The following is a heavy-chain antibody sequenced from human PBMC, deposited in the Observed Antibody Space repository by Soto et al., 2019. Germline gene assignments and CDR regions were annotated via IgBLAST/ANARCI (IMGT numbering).Heavy chain of an antibody. V-gene: IGHV3-7*05. Sequence: PGGSLRLSCAASGFTFSSYWMSWVRQAPGKGLEWVANINQDGSEKYHVDSMQGRFAISRDNAKNSLSLQMNSLRAEDTAVYYCPRAGAPGSTDHWGQGTLATVSS. CDR2: INQDGSEK. J-gene: IGHJ5*02. CDR3: PRAGAPGSTDH. D-gene: IGHD6-13*01. CDR1: GFTFSSYW.